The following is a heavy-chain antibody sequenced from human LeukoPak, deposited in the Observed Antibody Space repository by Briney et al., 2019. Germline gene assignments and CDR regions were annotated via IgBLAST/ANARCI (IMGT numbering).Heavy chain of an antibody. V-gene: IGHV3-53*01. Sequence: GGSLRLSCAASGFTVSSNYMNWVRQAPGKGLEWVSVIYSGGSTYYADSVKGRFTISSDNSKNTLYLQMNSLRAEDTAVYYCARGPLYGDSGYWGQGTLVTVSS. CDR2: IYSGGST. D-gene: IGHD3-3*01. J-gene: IGHJ4*02. CDR1: GFTVSSNY. CDR3: ARGPLYGDSGY.